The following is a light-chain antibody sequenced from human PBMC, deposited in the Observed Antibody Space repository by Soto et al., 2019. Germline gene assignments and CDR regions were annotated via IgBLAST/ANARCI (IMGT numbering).Light chain of an antibody. Sequence: QSVLTQPPSASGSPGQSVTISCTGTSSDVGGYNYVSWYQQHPGKAPKLMIYEVSKRPSGVPDRFSGSKSGNTASLTVSGLQAEDGADYYCSSYAGRNTVVFGGGTKLTVL. CDR1: SSDVGGYNY. CDR3: SSYAGRNTVV. CDR2: EVS. J-gene: IGLJ2*01. V-gene: IGLV2-8*01.